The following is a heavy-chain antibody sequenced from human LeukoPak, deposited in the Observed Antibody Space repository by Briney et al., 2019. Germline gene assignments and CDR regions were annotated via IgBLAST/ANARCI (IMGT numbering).Heavy chain of an antibody. CDR3: ARDRGYGDYLNYFDY. D-gene: IGHD4-17*01. Sequence: SETLSLTCTVSGGSISSYYWSWIRQPAGKGLEWIGRIYTSGSTNYNPSLKSRVTMSVDTSKNQFSLNLSSVTAADTAVYYCARDRGYGDYLNYFDYWGQGTPVTVSS. J-gene: IGHJ4*02. CDR1: GGSISSYY. V-gene: IGHV4-4*07. CDR2: IYTSGST.